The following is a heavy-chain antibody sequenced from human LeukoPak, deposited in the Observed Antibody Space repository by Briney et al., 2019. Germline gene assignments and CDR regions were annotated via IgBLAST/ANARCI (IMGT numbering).Heavy chain of an antibody. Sequence: PSETLSLTCTVSGGSISSSNWWGWVRQPPGKGLECIGEIHHSGTTNYNPSLKSRVTISVDKSKNEFSLKLNSVTAADTAVYYCARRSDGYDSSAYCHWGQGTLVTVSS. CDR3: ARRSDGYDSSAYCH. V-gene: IGHV4-4*02. CDR2: IHHSGTT. J-gene: IGHJ4*02. CDR1: GGSISSSNW. D-gene: IGHD3-22*01.